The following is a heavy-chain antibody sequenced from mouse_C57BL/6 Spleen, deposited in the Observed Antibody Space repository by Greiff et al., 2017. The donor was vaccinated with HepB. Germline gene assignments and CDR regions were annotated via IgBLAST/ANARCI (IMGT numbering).Heavy chain of an antibody. J-gene: IGHJ3*01. V-gene: IGHV1-55*01. D-gene: IGHD3-2*02. Sequence: QVQLQQPGAELVKPGASVNMSCKASGYTFTSYWITWVKQRPGQGLEWIGDIYPGSGSTNYNEKFKSKATLTVDTSSSTAYMQLSSLTSEDSAVYYCAIRQLRLPWFAYWGQGTLVTVSA. CDR1: GYTFTSYW. CDR2: IYPGSGST. CDR3: AIRQLRLPWFAY.